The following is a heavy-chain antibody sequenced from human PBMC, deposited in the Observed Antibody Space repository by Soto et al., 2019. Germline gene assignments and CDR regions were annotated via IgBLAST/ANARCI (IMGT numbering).Heavy chain of an antibody. CDR2: VYHTGRT. V-gene: IGHV4-61*01. D-gene: IGHD3-3*01. CDR3: ARDFAYFDS. Sequence: QVQLQESGPGLVKPSETLSLTCTVSGGSFKSGSYSWSWIRQPPGKGLEWIGYVYHTGRTSYNPPLKSRVSISMDTSKNQFYLNLDSVTAADTAVYFCARDFAYFDSWGQGTLVTVSS. J-gene: IGHJ4*02. CDR1: GGSFKSGSYS.